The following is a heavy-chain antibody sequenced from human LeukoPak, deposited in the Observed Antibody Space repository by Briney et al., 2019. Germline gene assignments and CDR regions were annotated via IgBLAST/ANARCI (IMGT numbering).Heavy chain of an antibody. CDR3: TRDLGSGWYYDAFDI. J-gene: IGHJ3*02. V-gene: IGHV3-49*03. Sequence: GGSLRLSCTASGFTFGDYAMSWFRQAPGKGLEWVGFIRSKAYGGTTEYAASVKGRFTISRGDSKSIAYLQMNSLKTEDTAVYYCTRDLGSGWYYDAFDIWGQGTMVTVSS. D-gene: IGHD6-19*01. CDR1: GFTFGDYA. CDR2: IRSKAYGGTT.